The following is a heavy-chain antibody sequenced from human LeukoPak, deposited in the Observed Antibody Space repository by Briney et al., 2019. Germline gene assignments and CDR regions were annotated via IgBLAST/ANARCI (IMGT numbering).Heavy chain of an antibody. CDR1: GFTFSSYG. D-gene: IGHD3-10*01. CDR2: ITANGGGT. V-gene: IGHV3-23*01. J-gene: IGHJ4*02. Sequence: GGSLRLSCAASGFTFSSYGMSWVRQAPGKGLEWVSSITANGGGTYYADPVKGRFSISRDNFRNTLYLQVTSLRAEDTAIYYCAKLTSDTMIRGVTADYWGQGTLVTVSS. CDR3: AKLTSDTMIRGVTADY.